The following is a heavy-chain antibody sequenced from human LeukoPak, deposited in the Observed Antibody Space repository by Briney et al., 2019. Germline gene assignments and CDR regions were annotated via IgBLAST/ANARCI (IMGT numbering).Heavy chain of an antibody. CDR3: ARDSGEMATTYVFDY. J-gene: IGHJ4*02. D-gene: IGHD5-24*01. CDR2: ISYDGSNK. Sequence: PAGSLRLSCAASGFTFSSYAMHWVRQAPGKGLEWVAVISYDGSNKYYADSVKGRFTISRDNSKNTLYLQMNSLRAEDTAVYYCARDSGEMATTYVFDYWGQGTLVTVSS. V-gene: IGHV3-30-3*01. CDR1: GFTFSSYA.